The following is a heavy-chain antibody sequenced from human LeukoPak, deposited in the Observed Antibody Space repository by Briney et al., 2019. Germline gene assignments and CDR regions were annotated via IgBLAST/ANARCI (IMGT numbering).Heavy chain of an antibody. Sequence: GGSLRLSCAASGFTFSSYAMSWVRQAPWKGLEWVSYISSSSSTIYYADSVKGRFTISRDNAKNSLYLQMSSLRAEDTAVYYCARVGVYDSSGYYSSGGRYYYMDVWGKGATVTVSS. CDR3: ARVGVYDSSGYYSSGGRYYYMDV. V-gene: IGHV3-48*01. CDR2: ISSSSSTI. D-gene: IGHD3-22*01. CDR1: GFTFSSYA. J-gene: IGHJ6*03.